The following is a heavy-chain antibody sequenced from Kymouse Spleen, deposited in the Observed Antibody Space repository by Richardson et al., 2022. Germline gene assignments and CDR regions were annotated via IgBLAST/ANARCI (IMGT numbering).Heavy chain of an antibody. CDR1: GYTFTSYG. J-gene: IGHJ6*02. Sequence: QVQLVQSGAEVKKPGASVKVSCKASGYTFTSYGISWVRQAPGQGLEWMGWISAYNGNTNYAQKLQGRVTMTTDTSTSTAYMELRSLRSDDTAVYYCARVLAGTKYYYYYGMDVWGQGTTVTVSS. CDR3: ARVLAGTKYYYYYGMDV. V-gene: IGHV1-18*01. D-gene: IGHD1-7*01. CDR2: ISAYNGNT.